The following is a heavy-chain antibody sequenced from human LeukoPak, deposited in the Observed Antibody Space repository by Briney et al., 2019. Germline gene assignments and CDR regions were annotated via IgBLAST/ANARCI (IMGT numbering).Heavy chain of an antibody. Sequence: SETLSLTCTVSGGSISSSSYYWGWIRQPPGKGLEWIGSIYYSGSTYYNPSLKGRVTVSIATSKGQFSLKLRSVTAADTAVYYCARGVSSGWYYFDYWGQGTLVTVSS. J-gene: IGHJ4*02. D-gene: IGHD6-19*01. CDR1: GGSISSSSYY. V-gene: IGHV4-39*07. CDR2: IYYSGST. CDR3: ARGVSSGWYYFDY.